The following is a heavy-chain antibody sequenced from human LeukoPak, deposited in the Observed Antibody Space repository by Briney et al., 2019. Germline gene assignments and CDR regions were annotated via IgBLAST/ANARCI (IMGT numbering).Heavy chain of an antibody. Sequence: GGSLRLSCAASGFTFSSYGMHWVRQAPGKGLEWVAVISYDGSNKYYADSVKGRFTISRDNSKNTLYLQMNGLRAEDTAVYYCAKDQRRNYPPYYYMDVWGKGTTVTVSS. CDR1: GFTFSSYG. CDR3: AKDQRRNYPPYYYMDV. V-gene: IGHV3-30*18. J-gene: IGHJ6*03. D-gene: IGHD1-7*01. CDR2: ISYDGSNK.